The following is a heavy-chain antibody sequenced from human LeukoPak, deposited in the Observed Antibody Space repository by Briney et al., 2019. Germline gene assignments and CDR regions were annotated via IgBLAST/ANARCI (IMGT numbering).Heavy chain of an antibody. D-gene: IGHD3-3*01. J-gene: IGHJ4*02. CDR2: IYSGGST. CDR1: GFTVSSNY. CDR3: ARTFVDAYDFWSGYIN. Sequence: GGSLRLSCAASGFTVSSNYMSWVRQAPGKGLEWVSVIYSGGSTYYADSVKGRFTISRDNSKNTLYLQMNSLRAEDTAVYYCARTFVDAYDFWSGYINWGQGTLVTVSS. V-gene: IGHV3-53*01.